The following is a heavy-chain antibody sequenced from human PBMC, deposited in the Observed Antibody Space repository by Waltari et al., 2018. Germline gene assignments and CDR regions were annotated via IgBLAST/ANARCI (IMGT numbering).Heavy chain of an antibody. V-gene: IGHV3-74*01. J-gene: IGHJ4*02. CDR2: INIDGGYI. D-gene: IGHD5-18*01. CDR1: GFTFGASW. Sequence: EVQLVESGGGVVQPGGSLRLSCAASGFTFGASWLPWVRQVPGKGLEWSSRINIDGGYISYADSVKGRFTISRDNAKNTVALQLNSLRDDDTGVYYCARKGGRGYPYGPFYYDYWGQGTLVTVSS. CDR3: ARKGGRGYPYGPFYYDY.